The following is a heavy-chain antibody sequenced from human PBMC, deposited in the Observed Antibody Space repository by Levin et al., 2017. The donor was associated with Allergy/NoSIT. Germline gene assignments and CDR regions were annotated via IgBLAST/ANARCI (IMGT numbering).Heavy chain of an antibody. V-gene: IGHV1-18*01. CDR2: ISTHNGNT. CDR1: GYTFKNYG. Sequence: GESLKISCKASGYTFKNYGIGWVRQAPGQGLEWMGWISTHNGNTNYAQSFQGRVTMTTDTSTSTADMELRSLISDDTAVYYCARFVVTPVSYFYMDVWGKGTTVTVSS. J-gene: IGHJ6*03. CDR3: ARFVVTPVSYFYMDV. D-gene: IGHD2-2*01.